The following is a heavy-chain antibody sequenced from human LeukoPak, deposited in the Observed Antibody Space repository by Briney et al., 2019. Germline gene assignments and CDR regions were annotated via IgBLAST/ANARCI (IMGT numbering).Heavy chain of an antibody. Sequence: ASVKVSCKASGGTFSSYAISWVRQAPGQGLEWMGGIIHIFGTANYAQKFQGRVTITTDESTSTAYMELSSLRSEDTAVYYCARGRVGYNSCHYWGQGTLVTVSS. D-gene: IGHD5-24*01. CDR3: ARGRVGYNSCHY. CDR1: GGTFSSYA. V-gene: IGHV1-69*05. J-gene: IGHJ4*02. CDR2: IIHIFGTA.